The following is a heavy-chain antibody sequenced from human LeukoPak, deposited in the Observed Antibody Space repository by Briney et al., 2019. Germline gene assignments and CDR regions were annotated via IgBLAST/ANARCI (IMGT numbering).Heavy chain of an antibody. CDR1: GGTFSNYI. V-gene: IGHV1-69*02. CDR3: ARGFTTVVTDGAHYYGMDV. Sequence: ASVKVSYKASGGTFSNYIISWVRQAPGQGLEWMGRSIPILGIANYAQKFQGRVTITADKSTSTAYMELSSLRSEDTAVYYCARGFTTVVTDGAHYYGMDVWGQGTTVTVSS. D-gene: IGHD4-23*01. CDR2: SIPILGIA. J-gene: IGHJ6*02.